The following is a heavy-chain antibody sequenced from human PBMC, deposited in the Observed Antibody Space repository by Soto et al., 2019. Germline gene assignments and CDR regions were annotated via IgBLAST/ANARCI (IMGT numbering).Heavy chain of an antibody. D-gene: IGHD3-10*01. J-gene: IGHJ6*02. CDR1: GFTFSGSA. CDR3: TRPDDEGSGSESPNATEV. CDR2: IRSKANSYAT. Sequence: PGGSLRLSCAASGFTFSGSAMHWVRQASGKGLEWVGRIRSKANSYATAYAASVKGRFTISRDDSKNTAYLQMNSLKTEDTAVYYCTRPDDEGSGSESPNATEVRGQGPTVNVAS. V-gene: IGHV3-73*01.